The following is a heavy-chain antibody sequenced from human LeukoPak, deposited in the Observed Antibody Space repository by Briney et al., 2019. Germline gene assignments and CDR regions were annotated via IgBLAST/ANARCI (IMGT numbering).Heavy chain of an antibody. D-gene: IGHD6-13*01. CDR2: IKSKTDGGTR. CDR3: TTDSSSRYNAFDI. V-gene: IGHV3-15*07. J-gene: IGHJ3*02. CDR1: GFTFSNAW. Sequence: TGGSLRLSCAASGFTFSNAWMDWVRQAPGKGLEWVGRIKSKTDGGTRDYAAPVKGRFAISRDDSKNTLYLQMNSLKTEDTAVYFCTTDSSSRYNAFDIWGQGTMVTVSS.